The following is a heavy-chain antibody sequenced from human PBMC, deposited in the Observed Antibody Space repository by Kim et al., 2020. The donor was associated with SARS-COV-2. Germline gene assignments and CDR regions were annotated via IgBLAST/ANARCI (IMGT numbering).Heavy chain of an antibody. D-gene: IGHD5-12*01. Sequence: DSVKGRFTIPRNNAQNSLYLQRNSLRAEDTAVYYCARDRYSGYDYEGFDYWGQGTLVTVSS. CDR3: ARDRYSGYDYEGFDY. V-gene: IGHV3-21*01. J-gene: IGHJ4*02.